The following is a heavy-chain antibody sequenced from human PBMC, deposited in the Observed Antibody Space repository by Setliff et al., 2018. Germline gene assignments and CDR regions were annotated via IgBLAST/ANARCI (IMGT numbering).Heavy chain of an antibody. V-gene: IGHV3-48*03. Sequence: GGSLRLSCAASGFTFRSYEMNWVRQTPGKGLEWISYISNGGGAVKYADSVKGRFTISRDNAKSSLYLQMNSLRAEDTAVYYCARDQGSYGYRAFDSWGQGALVTVSS. J-gene: IGHJ4*02. CDR2: ISNGGGAV. CDR3: ARDQGSYGYRAFDS. CDR1: GFTFRSYE. D-gene: IGHD3-16*01.